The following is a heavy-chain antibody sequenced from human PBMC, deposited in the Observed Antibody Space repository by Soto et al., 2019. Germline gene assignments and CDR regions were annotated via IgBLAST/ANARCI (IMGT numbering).Heavy chain of an antibody. Sequence: SETLSLTCTVSGGSISSGDYYWSWIRQPPGKGLEWIGYIYYSGSTYYNPSLKSRVTISVDTSKNQFSLKLGSVTAADTAVYYCARDLPYCTNGVCHWNWFDPWGQGTMVTAPQ. J-gene: IGHJ5*02. D-gene: IGHD2-8*01. V-gene: IGHV4-30-4*01. CDR3: ARDLPYCTNGVCHWNWFDP. CDR1: GGSISSGDYY. CDR2: IYYSGST.